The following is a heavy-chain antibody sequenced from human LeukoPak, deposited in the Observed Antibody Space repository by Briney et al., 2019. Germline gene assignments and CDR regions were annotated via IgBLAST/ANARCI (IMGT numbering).Heavy chain of an antibody. CDR3: ARATPDWFDP. V-gene: IGHV4-59*01. CDR1: GGSISIYY. J-gene: IGHJ5*02. CDR2: IYYSGST. Sequence: SETLSLTCTVSGGSISIYYWSWIRQPPGKGLEWIGYIYYSGSTNYNPSLKSRVTISVDTSKNQFSLKLSSVTAADTAVYYCARATPDWFDPWGQGTLVTVSS.